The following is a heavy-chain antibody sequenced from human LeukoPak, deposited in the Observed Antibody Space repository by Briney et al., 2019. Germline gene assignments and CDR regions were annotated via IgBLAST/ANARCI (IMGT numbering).Heavy chain of an antibody. V-gene: IGHV3-30-3*02. Sequence: PGGSLRLSCAASGFTFSSYAMHWVRQAPGKGLEWVAVISYDGSNKYYADSVKGRFTISRDNSKNTLYLQMNSLRAEDTAVYYCAKIAGYSSSWYGRNYYYGMDVWGQGTTVTVSS. CDR3: AKIAGYSSSWYGRNYYYGMDV. CDR1: GFTFSSYA. D-gene: IGHD6-13*01. J-gene: IGHJ6*02. CDR2: ISYDGSNK.